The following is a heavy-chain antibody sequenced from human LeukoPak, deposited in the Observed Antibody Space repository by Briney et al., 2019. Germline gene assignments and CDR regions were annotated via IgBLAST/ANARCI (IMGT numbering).Heavy chain of an antibody. V-gene: IGHV3-7*01. D-gene: IGHD3-10*01. J-gene: IGHJ4*02. Sequence: GGSLRLSCAASGFTFSTYWMNWFRQTPGKGLEWVANIRQDGSEKYYVDSVKGRFTISRDNAKNSLYLQMNSLRAEDTAVYYCARPYGSGSYYSREGDYWGQGTLVTVSS. CDR2: IRQDGSEK. CDR3: ARPYGSGSYYSREGDY. CDR1: GFTFSTYW.